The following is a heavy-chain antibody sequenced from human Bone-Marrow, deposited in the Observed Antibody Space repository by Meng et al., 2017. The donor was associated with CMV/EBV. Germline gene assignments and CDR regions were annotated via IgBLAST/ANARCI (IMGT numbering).Heavy chain of an antibody. CDR2: IRYDGSNK. D-gene: IGHD2-2*01. J-gene: IGHJ4*02. V-gene: IGHV3-30*02. CDR1: GFTFSSYG. CDR3: AKLEDIVVVPAAGEDY. Sequence: GGSLRLSCAASGFTFSSYGMHWVRQAPGKGLEWVAFIRYDGSNKYYADSVKGRFTISRDNSKSTLYLQMNSLRAEDTAVYYCAKLEDIVVVPAAGEDYWGQGTLVTVSS.